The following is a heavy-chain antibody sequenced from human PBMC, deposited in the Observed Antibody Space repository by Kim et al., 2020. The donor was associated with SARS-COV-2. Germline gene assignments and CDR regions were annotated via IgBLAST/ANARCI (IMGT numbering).Heavy chain of an antibody. CDR3: ARTDCISTSCYTDQYSYYM. V-gene: IGHV1-69*04. Sequence: SVKVSCKASGGTFSSYAINWVRQAPGQGLEWMGRIAPILGVANYAQKFQGRVTITADKSTSTAYMEVSSLRSEDTAVYYCARTDCISTSCYTDQYSYYM. CDR1: GGTFSSYA. D-gene: IGHD2-2*02. J-gene: IGHJ6*03. CDR2: IAPILGVA.